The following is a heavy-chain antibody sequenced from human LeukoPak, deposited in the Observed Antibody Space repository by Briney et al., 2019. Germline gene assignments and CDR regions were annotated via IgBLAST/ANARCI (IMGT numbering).Heavy chain of an antibody. CDR2: ISAYNGNT. D-gene: IGHD3-16*02. V-gene: IGHV1-18*01. CDR1: GYTFTSYG. Sequence: ASVKVSCKASGYTFTSYGISWVRQAPGQGLEWMGWISAYNGNTNYAQKLQGRVTMTTDTSTSTAYMGLRSLRSDDTAVYYCARDDKYVWGSYRYPIDYWGQGTLVTVSS. J-gene: IGHJ4*02. CDR3: ARDDKYVWGSYRYPIDY.